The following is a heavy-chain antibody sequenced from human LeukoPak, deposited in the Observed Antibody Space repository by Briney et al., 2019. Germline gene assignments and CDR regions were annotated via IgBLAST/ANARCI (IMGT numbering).Heavy chain of an antibody. J-gene: IGHJ5*02. Sequence: GGALRLSCAASGFTFSSYDMTWVRQAPGRGLEWVSSIRPSGDNTYYGDSVKGRLTISRDNSKNTVYLQMNNMRVDDTAVYYCARVAGWHWFDPWGQRTLVTVSS. CDR3: ARVAGWHWFDP. CDR1: GFTFSSYD. CDR2: IRPSGDNT. D-gene: IGHD6-19*01. V-gene: IGHV3-23*01.